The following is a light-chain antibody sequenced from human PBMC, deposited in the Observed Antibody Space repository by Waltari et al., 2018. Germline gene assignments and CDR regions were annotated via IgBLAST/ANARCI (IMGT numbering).Light chain of an antibody. CDR2: EAS. CDR3: QQCNSYLLT. J-gene: IGKJ4*01. CDR1: QSIGSS. Sequence: DIQMTLSPSTLSASVGARVTITCRASQSIGSSLAWYQQKPGKAPKVVIYEASSLESGVPSRFSGSGSGTEFTLTISSLQPDDFATYYCQQCNSYLLTFGGGTKVEIK. V-gene: IGKV1-5*03.